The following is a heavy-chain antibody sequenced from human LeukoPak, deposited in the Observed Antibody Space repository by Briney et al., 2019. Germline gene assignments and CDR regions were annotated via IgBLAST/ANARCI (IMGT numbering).Heavy chain of an antibody. CDR3: AKSGYNRFDY. D-gene: IGHD5-24*01. Sequence: SGGSRRLSCAASGFTFSNHAMSWVRQAPGKGLEWVSSISGSGSGGSTYYADSVKGRFTISRDNSKNTLYLQMNSLRAEDTAVYYCAKSGYNRFDYWGQGTLVTVSS. V-gene: IGHV3-23*01. J-gene: IGHJ4*02. CDR1: GFTFSNHA. CDR2: ISGSGSGGST.